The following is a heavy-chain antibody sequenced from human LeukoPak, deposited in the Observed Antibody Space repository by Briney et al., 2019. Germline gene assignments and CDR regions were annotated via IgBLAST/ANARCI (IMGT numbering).Heavy chain of an antibody. CDR2: IRYDGSNK. Sequence: GGSLRLSCAASGFTFSSYGMHWVRQAPGKGLEWVAFIRYDGSNKYYADSVKGRFTISRDNSKNTLYLQMNSLRAENTAVYYCAKDPKVLLWFGESRGFDYWGQGTLVTVSS. CDR3: AKDPKVLLWFGESRGFDY. J-gene: IGHJ4*02. D-gene: IGHD3-10*01. CDR1: GFTFSSYG. V-gene: IGHV3-30*02.